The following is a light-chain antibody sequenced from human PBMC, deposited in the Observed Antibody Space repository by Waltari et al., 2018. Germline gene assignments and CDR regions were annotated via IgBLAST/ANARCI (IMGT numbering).Light chain of an antibody. Sequence: DIQMTQSPSSLSASVGARVTFTCRASQDIGNDLGWYQQKPGKPPKRLIYTASTLQSGVPSRFSGTGSGTEFTLTISSLQPEDFATYYCLQHNTYPWTFGQGTKVEIK. J-gene: IGKJ1*01. CDR1: QDIGND. V-gene: IGKV1-17*01. CDR3: LQHNTYPWT. CDR2: TAS.